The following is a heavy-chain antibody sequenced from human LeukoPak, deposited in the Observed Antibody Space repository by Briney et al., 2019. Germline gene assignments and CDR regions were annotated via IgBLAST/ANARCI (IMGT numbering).Heavy chain of an antibody. V-gene: IGHV4-39*01. J-gene: IGHJ5*02. CDR2: IYYSGST. CDR3: AGHSKGWFDP. CDR1: GGSISSSSYY. Sequence: SETLSLTCTVSGGSISSSSYYWGWIRQPPGKGLEWIGSIYYSGSTYYNPSLKSRVTISVDTSKNQFSLKLSSVTAADTAVYYCAGHSKGWFDPWGQGTLVIVSS.